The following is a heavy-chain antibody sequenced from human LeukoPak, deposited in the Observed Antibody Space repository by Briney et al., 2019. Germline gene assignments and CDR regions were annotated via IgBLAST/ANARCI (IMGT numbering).Heavy chain of an antibody. Sequence: GESLKISCQGSGYSFNSYWIGWVRQMPGKGLEWMGVIYPGDSDTRYSPSFQGQVTISADKSISTAYLQWSSLRASDTAMYYCARQKKYSTSWYLDYWGQGTLVTVSS. CDR1: GYSFNSYW. CDR2: IYPGDSDT. V-gene: IGHV5-51*01. D-gene: IGHD6-13*01. CDR3: ARQKKYSTSWYLDY. J-gene: IGHJ4*02.